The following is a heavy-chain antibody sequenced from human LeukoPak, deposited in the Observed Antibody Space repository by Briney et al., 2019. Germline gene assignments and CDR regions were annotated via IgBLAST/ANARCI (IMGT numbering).Heavy chain of an antibody. CDR2: VSGGGAYT. D-gene: IGHD2-8*01. J-gene: IGHJ4*02. CDR3: AKRITVSAGYYLDS. CDR1: GFTVSSNY. V-gene: IGHV3-23*01. Sequence: GGSLRLSCAASGFTVSSNYMSWVRQASGKGLEWVSTVSGGGAYTYYADSVKGRFTVSRDDSKSMHFLQMNSLRPEDTALYFCAKRITVSAGYYLDSWGQGTLVTVSS.